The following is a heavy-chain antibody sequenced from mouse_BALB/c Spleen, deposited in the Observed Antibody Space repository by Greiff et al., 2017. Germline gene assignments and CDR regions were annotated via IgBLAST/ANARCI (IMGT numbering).Heavy chain of an antibody. Sequence: VQLQQSGAELVRPGALVKLSCKASGFNIKDYYMHWVKQRPEQGLEWIGWIDPENGNTIYDPKFQGKASITADTSSNTAYLQLSSLTSEDTAVYYCARYGNFDDWGQGTTLTVSS. J-gene: IGHJ2*01. CDR2: IDPENGNT. CDR3: ARYGNFDD. D-gene: IGHD2-1*01. CDR1: GFNIKDYY. V-gene: IGHV14-1*02.